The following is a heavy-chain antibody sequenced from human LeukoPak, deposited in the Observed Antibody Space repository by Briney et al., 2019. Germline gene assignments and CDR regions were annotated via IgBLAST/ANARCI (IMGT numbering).Heavy chain of an antibody. D-gene: IGHD3-22*01. J-gene: IGHJ5*02. V-gene: IGHV4-61*01. CDR3: ARDYPDSSGYYHKWFDP. CDR2: IYYSGST. CDR1: GGSVNNYLYY. Sequence: NPSETLSLTCTVSGGSVNNYLYYWSWIRQPPGKGLEWIGYIYYSGSTDYNPSLKTRVTLSVDTSKNQFSLDLSSVTAADTAVYYCARDYPDSSGYYHKWFDPWGQGILVTVSS.